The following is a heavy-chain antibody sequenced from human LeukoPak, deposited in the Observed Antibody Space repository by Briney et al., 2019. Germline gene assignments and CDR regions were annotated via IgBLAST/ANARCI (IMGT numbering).Heavy chain of an antibody. CDR1: GFTFSSYG. Sequence: PGRSLRLSCAASGFTFSSYGMHWVRQAPGKGLEWVAVIWYDGSNKYYADSVKGRFTISRDNSKNTLYLQMNSLRAEDTAVYYCAGSKYDSSGYYYDYWGQGTLVTVSS. V-gene: IGHV3-33*01. J-gene: IGHJ4*02. CDR2: IWYDGSNK. D-gene: IGHD3-22*01. CDR3: AGSKYDSSGYYYDY.